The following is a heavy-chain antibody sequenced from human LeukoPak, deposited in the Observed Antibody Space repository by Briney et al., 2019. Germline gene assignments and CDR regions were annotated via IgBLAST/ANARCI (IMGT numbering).Heavy chain of an antibody. V-gene: IGHV3-23*01. CDR1: GFTFSSYA. CDR3: AKNTDYDILTPFDY. Sequence: GGSLRLSCAASGFTFSSYAMSWVRQGPGKGLEWVSAFSGSGGGTYYADSVKGRFTISRDNSKNTLYLQMNSLTAEDTAVYYCAKNTDYDILTPFDYWGQGTLVTVSS. D-gene: IGHD3-9*01. J-gene: IGHJ4*02. CDR2: FSGSGGGT.